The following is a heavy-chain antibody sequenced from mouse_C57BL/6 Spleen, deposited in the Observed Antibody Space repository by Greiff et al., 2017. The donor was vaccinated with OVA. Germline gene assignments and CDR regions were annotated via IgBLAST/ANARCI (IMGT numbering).Heavy chain of an antibody. D-gene: IGHD2-1*01. V-gene: IGHV5-16*01. J-gene: IGHJ3*01. CDR3: AREEGGNYAWFAY. CDR1: GFTFSDYY. Sequence: EVQLVESEGGLVQPGSSMKLSCTASGFTFSDYYMAWVRQVPEKGLEWVANINYDGSSTYYLDSLKSRFIISRDNAKNILYLQMSSLKSEDTATYYCAREEGGNYAWFAYWGQGTLVTVSA. CDR2: INYDGSST.